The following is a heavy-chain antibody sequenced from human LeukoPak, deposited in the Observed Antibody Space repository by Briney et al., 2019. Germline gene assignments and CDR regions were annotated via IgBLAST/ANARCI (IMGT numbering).Heavy chain of an antibody. D-gene: IGHD2-2*01. CDR3: ARGQLYTSKEPDYFDY. CDR1: GFTSSDYW. V-gene: IGHV3-7*01. CDR2: IKQDGSEK. Sequence: PGGSLRLSCAASGFTSSDYWMSWVRQAPGKGLEWVANIKQDGSEKNYVDSVKGRFTISRDNAKNSLFLQTNSLRAEDTAVYYCARGQLYTSKEPDYFDYWGQGTLVTVSS. J-gene: IGHJ4*02.